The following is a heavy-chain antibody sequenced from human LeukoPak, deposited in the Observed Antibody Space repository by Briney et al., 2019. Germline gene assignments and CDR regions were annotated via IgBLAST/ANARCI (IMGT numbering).Heavy chain of an antibody. CDR1: GFTFSSYG. Sequence: GRSLRLSCAASGFTFSSYGMHWVRQAPGKGLEWVAVIWYDGSNKYYADSVKGRFTISRDNSKNTLYLQMNSLRAEDTAVYYCASIAARSHLDAFDIWGQGTMVSVSS. V-gene: IGHV3-33*01. D-gene: IGHD6-6*01. J-gene: IGHJ3*02. CDR2: IWYDGSNK. CDR3: ASIAARSHLDAFDI.